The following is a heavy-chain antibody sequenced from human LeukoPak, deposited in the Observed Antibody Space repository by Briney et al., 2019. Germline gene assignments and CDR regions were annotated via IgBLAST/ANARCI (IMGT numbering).Heavy chain of an antibody. CDR1: EFTFSSYW. V-gene: IGHV3-7*01. D-gene: IGHD3-22*01. CDR3: ARLNSGYIDY. CDR2: IKQDGSEK. Sequence: GGSLRLSCAASEFTFSSYWMSWVRQAPGKGLEWVANIKQDGSEKYYVDSVKGRFTISRDNAKNSLYLQMNSLRAEDTAVYYCARLNSGYIDYWGQGTLVTVSS. J-gene: IGHJ4*02.